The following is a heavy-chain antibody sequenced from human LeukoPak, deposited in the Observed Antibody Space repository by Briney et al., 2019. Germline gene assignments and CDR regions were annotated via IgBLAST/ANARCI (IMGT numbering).Heavy chain of an antibody. Sequence: GGSLRLSCAASGFTFSSYGMHWVRQAPGKGLEWVSAISGSGGSTYYADSVKGRFTISRDNSKNTLYLQMNSLRAEDTAVYYCAKAPYGSGSYSWYFDLWGRGTLVTVSS. CDR3: AKAPYGSGSYSWYFDL. CDR2: ISGSGGST. J-gene: IGHJ2*01. CDR1: GFTFSSYG. V-gene: IGHV3-23*01. D-gene: IGHD3-10*01.